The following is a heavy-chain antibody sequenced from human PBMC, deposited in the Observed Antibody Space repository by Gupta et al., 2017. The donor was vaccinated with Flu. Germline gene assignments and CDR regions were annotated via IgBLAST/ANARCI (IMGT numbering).Heavy chain of an antibody. D-gene: IGHD6-19*01. V-gene: IGHV3-23*01. CDR3: AKDLYTSGCLPTCGMDG. CDR2: IAGVAGSGVSP. Sequence: YAMTWVRQAPGKGLEWVSTIAGVAGSGVSPYYADYVKGRFTISRDDSKNTLYLQLNSLRVEDTAVDYGAKDLYTSGCLPTCGMDGGGKGTTVTVSA. J-gene: IGHJ6*04. CDR1: YA.